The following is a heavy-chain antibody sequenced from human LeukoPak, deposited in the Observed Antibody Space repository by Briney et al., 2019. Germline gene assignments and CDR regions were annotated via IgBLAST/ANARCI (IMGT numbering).Heavy chain of an antibody. Sequence: PSETLSLTCTVSGGSPNTYYWSWMRQPPRKGLEWIGYIHYTGTTNYNPSLESRVTISIDTSKNQFSLKLTSVTAADTAVYYCVGGGQWLAFDYWGQGILVTDSS. J-gene: IGHJ4*02. CDR1: GGSPNTYY. D-gene: IGHD6-19*01. V-gene: IGHV4-59*03. CDR2: IHYTGTT. CDR3: VGGGQWLAFDY.